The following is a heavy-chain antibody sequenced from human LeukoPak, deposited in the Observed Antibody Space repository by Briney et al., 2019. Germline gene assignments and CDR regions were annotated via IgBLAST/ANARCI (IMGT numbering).Heavy chain of an antibody. CDR1: GFSVSNNY. V-gene: IGHV3-53*01. CDR2: IYSDDTT. J-gene: IGHJ4*02. Sequence: GGSLRLSCAASGFSVSNNYMDWVRQAPGKGLEWVSVIYSDDTTRYVDSVKGRFTISRDNSKNTLHLQMNSLRAEDTALYYCASTSIIRGYDHDQYYWGQGTLVTVSS. D-gene: IGHD5-12*01. CDR3: ASTSIIRGYDHDQYY.